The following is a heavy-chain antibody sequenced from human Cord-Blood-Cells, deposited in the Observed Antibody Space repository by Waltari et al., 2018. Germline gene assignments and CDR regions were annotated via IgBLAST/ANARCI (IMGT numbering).Heavy chain of an antibody. Sequence: QVQLQQWGAGLLKPSETLSLTCAVYGGSFSGYYWSWIRQPPGKGLEWIGEINHSGSTNYNPSLKSRVTISVDTSKNQFSLKLSSVTAADTAVYYCARRYYYDSSGYSNLFDIWGQGTMVTVSS. CDR2: INHSGST. CDR1: GGSFSGYY. CDR3: ARRYYYDSSGYSNLFDI. D-gene: IGHD3-22*01. V-gene: IGHV4-34*01. J-gene: IGHJ3*02.